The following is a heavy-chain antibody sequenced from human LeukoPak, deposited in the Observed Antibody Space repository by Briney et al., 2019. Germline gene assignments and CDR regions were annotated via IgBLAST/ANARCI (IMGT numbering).Heavy chain of an antibody. J-gene: IGHJ4*02. D-gene: IGHD6-19*01. CDR1: GFTFSTYA. V-gene: IGHV3-23*01. CDR2: IRSSGDRS. Sequence: GGSLRLSCAASGFTFSTYAISWVRQAPGKGLEWVSAIRSSGDRSYYADSVKGRLTISRDNSKDTLYLQMNSLRAEDTAVYFCAREQSGSGGWYTVDYWGQETLVTVSS. CDR3: AREQSGSGGWYTVDY.